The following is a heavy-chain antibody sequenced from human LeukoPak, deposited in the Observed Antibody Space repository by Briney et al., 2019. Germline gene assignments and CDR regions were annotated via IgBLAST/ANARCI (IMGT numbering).Heavy chain of an antibody. CDR2: ISGSGGHT. D-gene: IGHD2-21*02. CDR3: AREPPHCGGDCFSLLDN. V-gene: IGHV3-23*01. Sequence: PGWSLTLSWAASGFNLNSYSMSWVRQAPGKGLKGVALISGSGGHTYYADSVKGRFPISRDDSKNTLYLEMNNLRAEDTAVFYCAREPPHCGGDCFSLLDNWGQGTLVIVSS. J-gene: IGHJ4*02. CDR1: GFNLNSYS.